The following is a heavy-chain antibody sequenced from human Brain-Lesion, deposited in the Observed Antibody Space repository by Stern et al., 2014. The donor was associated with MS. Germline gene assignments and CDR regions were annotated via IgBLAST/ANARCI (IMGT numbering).Heavy chain of an antibody. Sequence: DQLVQSGAEVKKPGTSLKVSCKVSGYTLTEFSMHWVRQAPRKGLEWMGGFDPEEGKKIYAQKVQGRVTMTEDTSTDTAYMELSSLRSEDTAVYYCSTLSPGAGGNYYRHFDYWGQGTLVTVSS. V-gene: IGHV1-24*01. CDR2: FDPEEGKK. CDR1: GYTLTEFS. D-gene: IGHD1-26*01. J-gene: IGHJ4*02. CDR3: STLSPGAGGNYYRHFDY.